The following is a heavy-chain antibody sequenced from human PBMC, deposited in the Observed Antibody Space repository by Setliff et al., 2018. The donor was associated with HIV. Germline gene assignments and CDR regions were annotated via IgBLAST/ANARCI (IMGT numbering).Heavy chain of an antibody. Sequence: SETLSLTCAVYGGSFTGYFWSWIRQPPGKGLEWIGTVYYDASTIYTPSLNSRVIISVDTSKSQFSLNLSSVTAADTAVYYCARWGDGYNSYDSWGQGTLVTVSS. J-gene: IGHJ4*02. D-gene: IGHD5-12*01. CDR1: GGSFTGYF. CDR2: VYYDAST. CDR3: ARWGDGYNSYDS. V-gene: IGHV4-34*11.